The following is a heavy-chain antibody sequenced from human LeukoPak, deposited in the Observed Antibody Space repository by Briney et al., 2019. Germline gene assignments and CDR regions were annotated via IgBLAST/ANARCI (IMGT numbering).Heavy chain of an antibody. J-gene: IGHJ4*02. CDR2: ISGSGGCT. Sequence: GGSLRLSCAVSGFTFSTYAMSWVRQAPGKGLEWVSLISGSGGCTFYADSVKGRFTISRDNSKNTLYLQMNRLRAEDTAVYFCAKVLGPKNFFDYWGQGTLVSVSS. CDR1: GFTFSTYA. V-gene: IGHV3-23*01. CDR3: AKVLGPKNFFDY.